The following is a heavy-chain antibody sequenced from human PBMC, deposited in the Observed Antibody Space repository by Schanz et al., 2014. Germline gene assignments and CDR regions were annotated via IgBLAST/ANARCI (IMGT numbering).Heavy chain of an antibody. CDR3: ARGRAVAGTGYFDY. J-gene: IGHJ4*02. CDR1: GFTFSSSA. Sequence: EVQLVESGGGLVQPGGSLSLSCAASGFTFSSSAMHWVRQAPGKGLEYVSTINSNGGSTYYANSVKGRFSISRDNSKNTLYLQMGSLRAEDMAVYYCARGRAVAGTGYFDYWGQGTLVTVSS. D-gene: IGHD6-19*01. CDR2: INSNGGST. V-gene: IGHV3-64*01.